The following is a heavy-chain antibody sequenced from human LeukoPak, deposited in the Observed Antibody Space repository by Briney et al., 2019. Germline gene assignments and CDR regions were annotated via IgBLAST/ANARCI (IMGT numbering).Heavy chain of an antibody. Sequence: SETLSLTCTVSGGSISSGSYYWNWIRQPAGKGLEWIGRIYSSGSTNYNPSLKSRVTISVDTSKNQFSLKLSSVTAADTAVYYCARVLGIAAAGRKGNWFDPWGQGTLVTVSS. V-gene: IGHV4-61*02. J-gene: IGHJ5*02. CDR2: IYSSGST. CDR3: ARVLGIAAAGRKGNWFDP. CDR1: GGSISSGSYY. D-gene: IGHD6-13*01.